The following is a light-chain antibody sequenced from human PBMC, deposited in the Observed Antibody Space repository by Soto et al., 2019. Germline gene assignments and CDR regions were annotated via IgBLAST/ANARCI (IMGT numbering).Light chain of an antibody. CDR1: SSDVGGYHF. Sequence: QSALTQPPSASGPLGQSVTISCTGTSSDVGGYHFVSWYQQHPGKAPKLLIFESYKRPSGVPDRFSGSKSGNTASLTVSGLQAEDEATHHCSSYAGTKNFVVFGGGTQLT. J-gene: IGLJ2*01. V-gene: IGLV2-8*01. CDR2: ESY. CDR3: SSYAGTKNFVV.